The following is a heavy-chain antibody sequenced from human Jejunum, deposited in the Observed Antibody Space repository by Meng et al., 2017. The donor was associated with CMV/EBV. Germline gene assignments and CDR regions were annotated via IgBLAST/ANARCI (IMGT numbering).Heavy chain of an antibody. CDR3: AKDFLSGIMGAAADR. D-gene: IGHD1-26*01. CDR2: IWYDGENK. Sequence: SGFDFRTYGMHWFRQAPGKGLEWVAVIWYDGENKYYSESVRGRFNVSRDNLKNILYLQMNSLRDEDSGIYYCAKDFLSGIMGAAADRWGQGSLVTVSS. J-gene: IGHJ5*02. V-gene: IGHV3-33*03. CDR1: GFDFRTYG.